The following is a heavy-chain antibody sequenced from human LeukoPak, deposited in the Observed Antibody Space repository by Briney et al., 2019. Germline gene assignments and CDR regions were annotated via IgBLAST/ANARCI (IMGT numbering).Heavy chain of an antibody. V-gene: IGHV4-61*02. CDR2: IYASGST. J-gene: IGHJ4*02. CDR3: ARGPHCSGGACYSVSDY. Sequence: SETLSLTCTVSGVSMSSGSYYWRWIRQPAGRGLEWIGRIYASGSTNYNPSLKSRFTISLDMSKNQFSLKLSSVTAADTAVYYCARGPHCSGGACYSVSDYWGQGTLVTVSS. D-gene: IGHD2-15*01. CDR1: GVSMSSGSYY.